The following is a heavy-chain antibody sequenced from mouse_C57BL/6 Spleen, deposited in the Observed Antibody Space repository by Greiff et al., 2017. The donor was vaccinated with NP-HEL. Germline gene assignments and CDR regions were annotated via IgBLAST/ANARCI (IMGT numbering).Heavy chain of an antibody. Sequence: ESGPGLVKPSQSLSLTCSVTGYSITSGYYWNWIRQFPGNKLEWMGYISYDGSNNYNPSLKNRISITRDTSKNQFFLKLNSVTTEDTATYYCARDERGFDYWGQGTTLTVSS. CDR3: ARDERGFDY. J-gene: IGHJ2*01. CDR2: ISYDGSN. CDR1: GYSITSGYY. V-gene: IGHV3-6*01.